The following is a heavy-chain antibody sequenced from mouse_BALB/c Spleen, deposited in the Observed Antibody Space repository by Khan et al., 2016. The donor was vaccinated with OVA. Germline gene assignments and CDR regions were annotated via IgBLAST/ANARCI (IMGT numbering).Heavy chain of an antibody. V-gene: IGHV1-5*01. Sequence: EVQLQQSGTVLARPGASVKMSCKASGYTFTSYWMHWVKQRPGQGLEWIGAIYPGNSDTKYNQKFKGKATLTAVTSTRPAYMELSSLTNEDSAGYDCTRGGDWFAYWGQGTLVTVST. CDR3: TRGGDWFAY. CDR1: GYTFTSYW. CDR2: IYPGNSDT. J-gene: IGHJ3*01.